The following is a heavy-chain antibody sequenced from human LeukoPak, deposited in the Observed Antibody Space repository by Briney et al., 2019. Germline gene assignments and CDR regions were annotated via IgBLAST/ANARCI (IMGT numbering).Heavy chain of an antibody. J-gene: IGHJ2*01. CDR1: GGSIRSYY. CDR3: ARAANWGSKGYYWYFDL. V-gene: IGHV4-59*08. Sequence: PSETLSLTCAVSGGSIRSYYWSWIRQPPGKGLEWIGYVYYSGSANYNPSLKSRVTISVDTSKNQFSLKVTSVTAADTAVYYCARAANWGSKGYYWYFDLWGRGTLVTVSS. D-gene: IGHD7-27*01. CDR2: VYYSGSA.